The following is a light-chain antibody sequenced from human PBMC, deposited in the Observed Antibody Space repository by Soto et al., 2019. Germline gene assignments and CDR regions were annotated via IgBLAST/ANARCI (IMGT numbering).Light chain of an antibody. CDR3: AAWDDSPSGVV. J-gene: IGLJ2*01. CDR1: SSNIGRNS. V-gene: IGLV1-47*02. Sequence: QSVLTQPPSASGTPGQRVTISCSGNSSNIGRNSVYWYQQVPGTAPKLLIYSNHQRPSGVPDRFSGSKSGTSASLAISGLRSEDEANYYCAAWDDSPSGVVFGGGTKVTVL. CDR2: SNH.